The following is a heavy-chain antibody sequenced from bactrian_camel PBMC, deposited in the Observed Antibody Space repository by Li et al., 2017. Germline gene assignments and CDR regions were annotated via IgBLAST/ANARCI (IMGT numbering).Heavy chain of an antibody. J-gene: IGHJ4*01. CDR2: ITTGTGNT. CDR1: GVTDSGYC. D-gene: IGHD6*01. V-gene: IGHV3S40*01. Sequence: VQLVESGGDSVQAGGSLRLSCAVSGVTDSGYCMAWFRQAPGKEREGVATITTGTGNTDYADSVKGRFTISQDGAENTVYLQMNSLKPEDTAMYYCAAVVCGRWTVVPGMAPSADWDQGTQVTVS. CDR3: AAVVCGRWTVVPGMAPSAD.